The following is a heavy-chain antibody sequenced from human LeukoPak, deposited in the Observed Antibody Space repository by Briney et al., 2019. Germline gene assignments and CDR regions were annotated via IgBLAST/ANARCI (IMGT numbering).Heavy chain of an antibody. V-gene: IGHV1-69*01. CDR2: IMPIFGTA. CDR1: GGTFSSYA. CDR3: ARDRTARRYSSSWYLPYFDY. D-gene: IGHD6-13*01. J-gene: IGHJ4*02. Sequence: SVKVSCKASGGTFSSYAISWVRQAPGQGLEWMGGIMPIFGTANYAQKFQGRVTITADESTSPAYMELSSLRSEDTAVYYCARDRTARRYSSSWYLPYFDYWGQGTLVTVSS.